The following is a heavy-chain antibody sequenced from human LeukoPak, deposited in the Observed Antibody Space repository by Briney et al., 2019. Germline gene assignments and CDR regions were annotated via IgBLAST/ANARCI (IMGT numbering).Heavy chain of an antibody. CDR2: LSNSGKTI. CDR3: ARVAVTGIGVDY. Sequence: GGSLRLSCAASGFIFSDYYMSWIRQAPGKGLEWISYLSNSGKTIYYADSVKGRLTISRDNAKNSLYLQMNSLRAEDTAVYYCARVAVTGIGVDYWGQGILVIVSS. CDR1: GFIFSDYY. J-gene: IGHJ4*02. D-gene: IGHD6-19*01. V-gene: IGHV3-11*04.